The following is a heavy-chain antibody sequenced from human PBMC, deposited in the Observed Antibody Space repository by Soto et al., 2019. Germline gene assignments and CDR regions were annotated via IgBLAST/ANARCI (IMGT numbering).Heavy chain of an antibody. J-gene: IGHJ6*02. Sequence: GASVKVSCKASGFTFTSSAMQWVRQARGQRLEWIGWIVVGSGNTNYAQKFQERVTITRDMSTSTAYMELSSLRSEDTAVYYCAASPYCSGGSCYPPDYYYGMDVWGQGTTVTVSS. V-gene: IGHV1-58*02. CDR3: AASPYCSGGSCYPPDYYYGMDV. CDR1: GFTFTSSA. CDR2: IVVGSGNT. D-gene: IGHD2-15*01.